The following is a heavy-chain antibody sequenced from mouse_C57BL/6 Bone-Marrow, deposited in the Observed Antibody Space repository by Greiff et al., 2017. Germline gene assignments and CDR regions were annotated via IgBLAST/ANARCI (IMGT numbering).Heavy chain of an antibody. D-gene: IGHD1-1*01. CDR2: ISGGGGNT. CDR3: ASPYYGSSFYAMDY. V-gene: IGHV5-9*04. J-gene: IGHJ4*01. Sequence: KLEESGGGLVKPGGSLKLSCAASGFTFSSYTMSWVRQTPEKRLEWVATISGGGGNTYYPDSVKGRFTISRDNAKNTLYLQMSSLRSEDTALYYCASPYYGSSFYAMDYWGQGTSVTVSS. CDR1: GFTFSSYT.